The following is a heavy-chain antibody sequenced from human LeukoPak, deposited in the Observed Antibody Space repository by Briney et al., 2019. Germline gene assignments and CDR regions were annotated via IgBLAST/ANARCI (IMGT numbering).Heavy chain of an antibody. Sequence: ASVKVSCKASGGTFSSYAISWVRQAPGQGLEWMGRIFPILGIANYAQKFQGRVTITADKSTSTAYMELSSLRSEDTAVYYCATKDIVVVVGGMDVWGQGTTVTVSS. CDR1: GGTFSSYA. CDR3: ATKDIVVVVGGMDV. CDR2: IFPILGIA. J-gene: IGHJ6*02. V-gene: IGHV1-69*04. D-gene: IGHD2-15*01.